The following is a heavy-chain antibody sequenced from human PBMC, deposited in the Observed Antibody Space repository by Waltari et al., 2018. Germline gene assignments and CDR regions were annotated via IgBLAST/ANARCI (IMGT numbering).Heavy chain of an antibody. J-gene: IGHJ5*02. V-gene: IGHV4-61*02. CDR1: GGSISSGSYY. Sequence: QVQLQESGPGLVKPSQTLSLTCTGPGGSISSGSYYRSGIRQPAGQGLEWIGRIYTRGTTNYNPSLKSRVTISVDTSKNQFSLKLSSVTAADTAVYYCARDNRFLEWLWFDPWGQGTLVTVSS. D-gene: IGHD3-3*01. CDR2: IYTRGTT. CDR3: ARDNRFLEWLWFDP.